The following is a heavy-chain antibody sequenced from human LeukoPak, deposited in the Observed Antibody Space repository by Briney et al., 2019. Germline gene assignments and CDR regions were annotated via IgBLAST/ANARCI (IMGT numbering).Heavy chain of an antibody. Sequence: GGSLRLSXAASGFTFSDFWMSWVRQAPGKGLEWVASVTQDGSENHYVDSAKGRFTISRGNAKNSLYLQMSSLRAEDTAVYWCRRGHWDDHAWGQGTLVTVSS. J-gene: IGHJ5*02. CDR2: VTQDGSEN. CDR1: GFTFSDFW. V-gene: IGHV3-7*01. CDR3: RRGHWDDHA. D-gene: IGHD7-27*01.